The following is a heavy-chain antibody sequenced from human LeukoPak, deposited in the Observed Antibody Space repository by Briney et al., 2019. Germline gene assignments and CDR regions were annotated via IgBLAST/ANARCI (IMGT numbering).Heavy chain of an antibody. Sequence: GGPLRLSCAASGFTFSSYWMSWVRQAPGKGLEWVANIKQDGSEKYYVDSVEGRFTISRDNAKNSLYLQMNSLRAEDTAVYYCASARDPHFDYWGQGTLVTVSS. J-gene: IGHJ4*02. V-gene: IGHV3-7*02. CDR3: ASARDPHFDY. CDR1: GFTFSSYW. CDR2: IKQDGSEK.